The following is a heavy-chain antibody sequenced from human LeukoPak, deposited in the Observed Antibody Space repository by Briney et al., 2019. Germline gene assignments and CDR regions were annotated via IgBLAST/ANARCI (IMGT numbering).Heavy chain of an antibody. V-gene: IGHV4-61*09. D-gene: IGHD1-26*01. CDR2: IYTSGTTT. J-gene: IGHJ6*03. CDR3: ARAKRRSGRSRNFYLDV. Sequence: SETLSLTCTVSDDPINSGVYYWNWIRQPAGKGLEWIGHIYTSGTTTNSNPSLKSRVAISLDTSKNHFSLKLSSVTAADTAVYYCARAKRRSGRSRNFYLDVWGKGTTVTVSS. CDR1: DDPINSGVYY.